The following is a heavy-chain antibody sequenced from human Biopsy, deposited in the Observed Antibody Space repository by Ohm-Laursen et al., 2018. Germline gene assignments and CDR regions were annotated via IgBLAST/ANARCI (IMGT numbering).Heavy chain of an antibody. CDR3: ARGQALKSFDY. CDR2: IYHSGST. Sequence: VTLSLTCAVSGYSISSGYYWGWIRQPPGKGLEWFGSIYHSGSTYYTPSLKSRVTMSVDRSKTKFSLKRSSVTAADTAGYYCARGQALKSFDYWGQGTLVTVSS. J-gene: IGHJ4*02. V-gene: IGHV4-38-2*01. CDR1: GYSISSGYY.